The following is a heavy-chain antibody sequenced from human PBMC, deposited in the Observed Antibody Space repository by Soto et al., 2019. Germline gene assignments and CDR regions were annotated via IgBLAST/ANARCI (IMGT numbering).Heavy chain of an antibody. D-gene: IGHD3-10*01. V-gene: IGHV3-7*05. CDR1: GFTFTEYW. Sequence: GGSLRLSCAASGFTFTEYWMTWVRQAPGKGLEWVANIRKDGSEKYVDSVKGRFTISSDNAKNSLALPMNSLRAEDTAVYYCARHYYHGLDSWGQGTRVT. J-gene: IGHJ5*01. CDR2: IRKDGSEK. CDR3: ARHYYHGLDS.